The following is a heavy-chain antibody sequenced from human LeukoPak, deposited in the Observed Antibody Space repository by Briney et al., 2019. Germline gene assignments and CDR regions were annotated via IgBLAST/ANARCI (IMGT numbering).Heavy chain of an antibody. V-gene: IGHV4-61*01. J-gene: IGHJ4*02. D-gene: IGHD3-22*01. CDR3: AREYYDCSGYRFDY. CDR2: IYYSGST. CDR1: GSSVSSGSYY. Sequence: PTETLSLTCTVSGSSVSSGSYYCSWIRQPPGKGLEWIGYIYYSGSTNYNPSLKSRVTISVDTSKNQVSLKLSSVTAADTAVYYCAREYYDCSGYRFDYWGPGTLVTVSS.